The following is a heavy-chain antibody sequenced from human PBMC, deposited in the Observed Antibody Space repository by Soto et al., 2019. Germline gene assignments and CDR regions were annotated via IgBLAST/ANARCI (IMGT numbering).Heavy chain of an antibody. CDR2: IYWDDDK. CDR3: AHSKYSRSSFDY. V-gene: IGHV2-5*02. CDR1: GFSLSTDDVG. D-gene: IGHD6-6*01. Sequence: SGPTLVNPTQTLTLTCTFSGFSLSTDDVGVGWIRQPPGKALDWLAVIYWDDDKRYSPSLKSRLTITKDTSKNQVVLTVTNMDPVDTATYYCAHSKYSRSSFDYWGQGTLVTVSS. J-gene: IGHJ4*02.